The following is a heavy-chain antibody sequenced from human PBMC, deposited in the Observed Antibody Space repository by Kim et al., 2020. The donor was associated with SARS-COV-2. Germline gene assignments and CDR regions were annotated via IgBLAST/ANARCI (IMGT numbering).Heavy chain of an antibody. Sequence: TNAKCLTGRFVFSLDTSVSTAYLQISSLKAEDTAVYYCARFGGLGGFDDWGQGTLVTVSS. D-gene: IGHD3-16*01. V-gene: IGHV7-4-1*02. J-gene: IGHJ4*02. CDR3: ARFGGLGGFDD.